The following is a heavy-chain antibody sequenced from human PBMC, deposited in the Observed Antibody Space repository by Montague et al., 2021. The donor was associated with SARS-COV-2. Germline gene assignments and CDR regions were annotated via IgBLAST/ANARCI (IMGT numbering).Heavy chain of an antibody. V-gene: IGHV3-7*01. Sequence: SLRLSCAASGFSLRTYWMSWVRQAQGKGLEWVAIVKEDVTDKYYLDLAKGRFSISRDNAKNSVYLQMNSLRGEDTAVYYCASAGVRRDGFDIWGQGTVVTVSS. J-gene: IGHJ3*02. CDR1: GFSLRTYW. D-gene: IGHD2-21*01. CDR3: ASAGVRRDGFDI. CDR2: VKEDVTDK.